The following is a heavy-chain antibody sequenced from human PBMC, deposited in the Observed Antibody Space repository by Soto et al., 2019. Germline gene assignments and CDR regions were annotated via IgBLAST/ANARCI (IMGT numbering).Heavy chain of an antibody. J-gene: IGHJ4*02. CDR3: ARGRAEDYDILSSYYNYYFDH. CDR2: IYYSGST. CDR1: GGSISSYY. D-gene: IGHD3-9*01. Sequence: SETLSLTCTVSGGSISSYYWNWIRQPPGKGLEWIGYIYYSGSTNYNPSLKSRVTISLDTSKNQFSLKLSSVTAADTAVYYCARGRAEDYDILSSYYNYYFDHCGQGTLVTVSS. V-gene: IGHV4-59*01.